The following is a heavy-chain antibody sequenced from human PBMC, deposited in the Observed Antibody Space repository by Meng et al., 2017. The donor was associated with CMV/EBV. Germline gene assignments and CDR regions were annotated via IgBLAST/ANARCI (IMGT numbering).Heavy chain of an antibody. J-gene: IGHJ2*01. CDR2: IIPIFGTA. D-gene: IGHD4-17*01. CDR1: GGHFSSYA. Sequence: QVLLWQSGAGVKKPGSSVKGSCKASGGHFSSYAISWWRQAPGQGLEWMGGIIPIFGTANYAQKFQGRVTITADESTSTAYMELSSLRSEDTAVYYCAREVDDYGDGWYFDLWGRGTLVTVSS. V-gene: IGHV1-69*01. CDR3: AREVDDYGDGWYFDL.